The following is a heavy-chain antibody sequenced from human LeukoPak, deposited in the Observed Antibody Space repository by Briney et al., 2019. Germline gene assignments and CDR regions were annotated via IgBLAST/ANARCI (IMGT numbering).Heavy chain of an antibody. D-gene: IGHD6-6*01. CDR1: GVSISSYY. V-gene: IGHV4-59*01. Sequence: PSETLSLTCTVSGVSISSYYWSWLRQPPGKGLEWIGYIYYSGSTKYNPSLKSRVTISVDTSKNQFSLRLSPVTAADTAVYYCARDWGVSARPGYMDVWGKGTTVTVSS. J-gene: IGHJ6*03. CDR3: ARDWGVSARPGYMDV. CDR2: IYYSGST.